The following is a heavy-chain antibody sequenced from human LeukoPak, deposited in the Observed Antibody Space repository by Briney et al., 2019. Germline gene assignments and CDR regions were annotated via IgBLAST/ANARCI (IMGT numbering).Heavy chain of an antibody. CDR1: GGSISSSSYY. J-gene: IGHJ2*01. Sequence: PSETLSLTCTVSGGSISSSSYYWGWIRPPPGKGLEWIGSIYYRGSTYQNPSLKSRVTISVDTSKNQFSLKLSSVTAADTAVYYCARRRYCTDGVCYTAWYFDLWGRGTLVTVSS. CDR3: ARRRYCTDGVCYTAWYFDL. D-gene: IGHD2-8*01. V-gene: IGHV4-39*01. CDR2: IYYRGST.